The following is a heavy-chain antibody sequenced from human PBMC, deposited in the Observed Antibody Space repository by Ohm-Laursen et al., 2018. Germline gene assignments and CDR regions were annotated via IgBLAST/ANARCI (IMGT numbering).Heavy chain of an antibody. CDR2: IVVGSGNT. CDR1: GFTFTSSA. CDR3: AREPLRGSYYSEY. D-gene: IGHD1-26*01. V-gene: IGHV1-58*01. J-gene: IGHJ4*02. Sequence: SVKVSCNASGFTFTSSAVQWVRQARGQRLEWIGWIVVGSGNTNYAQKFQERVTITRDMSTSTAYMELSRPRSDDTAVYYCAREPLRGSYYSEYWGQGTLGTVSS.